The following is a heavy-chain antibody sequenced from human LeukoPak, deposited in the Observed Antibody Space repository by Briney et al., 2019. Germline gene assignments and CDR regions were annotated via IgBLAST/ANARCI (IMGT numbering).Heavy chain of an antibody. CDR3: AKGDHCSGGSCYRSWSDY. Sequence: TGGSLRLSCAGSGFLFNTNWMTWVRQAPGKGLEWVATIKQDGSEKYYVDSVKGRFTISRDNAKNSLYLQMNNLRAEDTAVYYCAKGDHCSGGSCYRSWSDYWGQGTLVTVSS. V-gene: IGHV3-7*01. CDR2: IKQDGSEK. CDR1: GFLFNTNW. D-gene: IGHD2-15*01. J-gene: IGHJ4*02.